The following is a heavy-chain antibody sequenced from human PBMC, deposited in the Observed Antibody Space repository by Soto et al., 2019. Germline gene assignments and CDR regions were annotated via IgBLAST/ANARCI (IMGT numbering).Heavy chain of an antibody. CDR1: GYTFINYY. D-gene: IGHD6-19*01. V-gene: IGHV1-46*01. CDR2: INPNGGST. CDR3: AREKWLVRRNDPFDI. J-gene: IGHJ3*02. Sequence: QVQLVQSGAEVKKPGASVKVSCTASGYTFINYYMHWVRQAPGQGLEWMGIINPNGGSTTYAQKFQGRVTLTRDTSTNTVNMELSSLRSEDTAVYHCAREKWLVRRNDPFDIWGQGTMVTVSS.